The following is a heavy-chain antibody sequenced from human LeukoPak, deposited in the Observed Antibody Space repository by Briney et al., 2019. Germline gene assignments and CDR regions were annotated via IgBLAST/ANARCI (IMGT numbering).Heavy chain of an antibody. CDR1: GGSISSGGYY. CDR2: IYYSGST. D-gene: IGHD6-13*01. Sequence: PQTLSLTCTVSGGSISSGGYYWSWIRQHPGKGLEWIGYIYYSGSTYYNPSLKSRVTISVDTSKNQFSLKLSSVTAADTAVYYCARGGIAAAHFDYWGQGTLVTVSS. CDR3: ARGGIAAAHFDY. J-gene: IGHJ4*02. V-gene: IGHV4-31*03.